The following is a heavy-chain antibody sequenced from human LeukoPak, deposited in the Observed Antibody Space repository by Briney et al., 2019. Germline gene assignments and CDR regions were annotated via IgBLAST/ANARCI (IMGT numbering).Heavy chain of an antibody. CDR2: IDFGCWNT. Sequence: ASVKVSCKASGFTFTSYAMQWVRQARGQRLEWIGWIDFGCWNTNYAQKFQERITINRHMSTSTAYMELSSLRSEDRAVYYCARDRPQLSTGHDFEHWGQGTLVTVSS. D-gene: IGHD5-12*01. J-gene: IGHJ4*02. V-gene: IGHV1-58*02. CDR3: ARDRPQLSTGHDFEH. CDR1: GFTFTSYA.